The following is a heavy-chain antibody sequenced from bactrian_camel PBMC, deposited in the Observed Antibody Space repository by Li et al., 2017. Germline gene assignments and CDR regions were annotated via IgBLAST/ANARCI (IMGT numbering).Heavy chain of an antibody. CDR2: INSDGSP. CDR1: GFTYC. CDR3: AAEACKWWHVRILKDYSA. Sequence: VQLVESGGGSVQAGGSLRLSCAASGFTYCMGWFRQAPGKERERVATINSDGSPSYTDSVKGRFTISKDNAKNTLYLEMNSLKPGDTAMYYCAAEACKWWHVRILKDYSAWGQGTQVTVS. D-gene: IGHD7*01. V-gene: IGHV3S53*01. J-gene: IGHJ4*01.